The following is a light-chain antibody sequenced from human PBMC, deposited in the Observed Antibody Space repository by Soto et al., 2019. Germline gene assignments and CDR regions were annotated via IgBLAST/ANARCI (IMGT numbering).Light chain of an antibody. V-gene: IGKV3-11*01. CDR1: QSINSD. CDR3: LRRNKLPPMYT. Sequence: PGERATLSCRASQSINSDLAWYQQKSGQAPRLLIYDASNKAAGIPDRFNGRGSGTDFTLTISSLEPEDFAVYFCLRRNKLPPMYTFGQGTTLEIK. J-gene: IGKJ2*01. CDR2: DAS.